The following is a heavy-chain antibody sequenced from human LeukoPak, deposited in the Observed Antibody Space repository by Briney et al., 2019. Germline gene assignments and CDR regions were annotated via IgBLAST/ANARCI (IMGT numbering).Heavy chain of an antibody. V-gene: IGHV1-18*01. CDR3: ARIASYGFPNWFDP. D-gene: IGHD5-18*01. CDR1: GYTFTSYG. J-gene: IGHJ5*02. CDR2: ISAYNGNT. Sequence: GASVKVSCKASGYTFTSYGISWVRQAPGQGLEWMGWISAYNGNTNYAQKLQGRATMTRNTSISTAYMELSSLRSEDTAVYYCARIASYGFPNWFDPWGQGTLVTVSS.